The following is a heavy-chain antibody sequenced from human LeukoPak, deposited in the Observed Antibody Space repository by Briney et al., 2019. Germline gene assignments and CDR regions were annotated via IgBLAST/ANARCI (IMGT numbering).Heavy chain of an antibody. CDR1: GYTFSSYA. CDR2: MNPNSGNT. CDR3: ARGAWNDGYFDY. Sequence: ASVKVSCKASGYTFSSYAMNWVRQATGQGLEWMGWMNPNSGNTGYAQKFQGRVTITRNTSISTAYMELSSLRSEDTAVYYCARGAWNDGYFDYWGQGTLVTVSS. D-gene: IGHD1-1*01. V-gene: IGHV1-8*01. J-gene: IGHJ4*02.